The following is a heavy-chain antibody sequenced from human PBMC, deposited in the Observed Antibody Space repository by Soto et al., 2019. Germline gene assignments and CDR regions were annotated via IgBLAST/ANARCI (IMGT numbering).Heavy chain of an antibody. V-gene: IGHV1-3*05. D-gene: IGHD6-19*01. CDR3: ARAVAVPADFDY. Sequence: QVQLVQSGAEEKKPGASVKVSCKASGYTFTGYAMHWVRQAPGQSLEWMGWINAGNGNTKYSQKFQGRVTMTRDTSGITAYMELSSLRSEDTAVYYCARAVAVPADFDYWGQGTLVTVSS. J-gene: IGHJ4*02. CDR1: GYTFTGYA. CDR2: INAGNGNT.